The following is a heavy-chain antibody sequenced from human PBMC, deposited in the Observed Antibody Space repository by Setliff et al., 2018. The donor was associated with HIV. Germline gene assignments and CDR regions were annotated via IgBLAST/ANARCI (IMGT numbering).Heavy chain of an antibody. CDR1: GGSFNILG. Sequence: RASVKVSCKASGGSFNILGFTWVRQAPGQGLEWMGWINTHNGNTHYAQRFQGRVTMTRDTSTTTAYMELRSLRSDDTAVYYCARATGAADLWGQGTKVTVSS. CDR2: INTHNGNT. V-gene: IGHV1-18*01. D-gene: IGHD6-13*01. J-gene: IGHJ5*02. CDR3: ARATGAADL.